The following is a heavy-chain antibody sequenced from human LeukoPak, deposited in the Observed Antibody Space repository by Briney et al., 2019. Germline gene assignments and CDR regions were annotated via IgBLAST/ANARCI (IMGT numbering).Heavy chain of an antibody. D-gene: IGHD4-17*01. Sequence: PGGSLRLSCAASGFTFSTYVMSWVRQAPGKGLEWVSGISDSGGYTYYADFVKGRFTISRDNAKNSLYLQVNSLRPEDTAFYYCAKASTTVTRRYYFDYWGQGTLVTVSS. CDR3: AKASTTVTRRYYFDY. CDR2: ISDSGGYT. V-gene: IGHV3-23*01. CDR1: GFTFSTYV. J-gene: IGHJ4*02.